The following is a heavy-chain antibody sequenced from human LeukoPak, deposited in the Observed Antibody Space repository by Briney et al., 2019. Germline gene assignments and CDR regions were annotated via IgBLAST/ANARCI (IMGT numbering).Heavy chain of an antibody. D-gene: IGHD3-3*01. Sequence: ASVKVSCKASGYTFTSYYMHWVRQAPGQGLEWMGIINPSGGSTSYAQKFQGRVSMTRDTSTSTVYMELSSLRSEDTAVYYCARAHPPGAITTKNDFWSGYPDYWGQGTLVTVSS. V-gene: IGHV1-46*01. J-gene: IGHJ4*02. CDR2: INPSGGST. CDR3: ARAHPPGAITTKNDFWSGYPDY. CDR1: GYTFTSYY.